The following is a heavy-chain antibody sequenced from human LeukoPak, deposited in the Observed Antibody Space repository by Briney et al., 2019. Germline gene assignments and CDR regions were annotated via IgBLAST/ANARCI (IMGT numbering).Heavy chain of an antibody. CDR3: ASRNYYYDSSGYYLSGAFDI. CDR1: GGTFSSYP. D-gene: IGHD3-22*01. Sequence: GASVKVSCKASGGTFSSYPISWVRQAPGQGLEWMGGIIPIFGTANHAQKFQGRVTITADESTSTAYMELSSLRSEDTAVYYCASRNYYYDSSGYYLSGAFDIWGQGTMVTVSS. CDR2: IIPIFGTA. J-gene: IGHJ3*02. V-gene: IGHV1-69*13.